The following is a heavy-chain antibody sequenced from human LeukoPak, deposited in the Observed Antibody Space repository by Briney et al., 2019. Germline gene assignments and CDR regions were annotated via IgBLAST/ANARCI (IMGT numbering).Heavy chain of an antibody. CDR3: AGHHPRNTVDF. D-gene: IGHD2/OR15-2a*01. CDR1: GGSISSYY. J-gene: IGHJ4*02. Sequence: PSETLSLTCTVSGGSISSYYWSWIRQPPGKGLEWIAHIPDIGSINYNPSLKSRVTISLETSKNQFSLKLSSVTTADTAVYYCAGHHPRNTVDFWGQGTLVTVSS. V-gene: IGHV4-59*08. CDR2: IPDIGSI.